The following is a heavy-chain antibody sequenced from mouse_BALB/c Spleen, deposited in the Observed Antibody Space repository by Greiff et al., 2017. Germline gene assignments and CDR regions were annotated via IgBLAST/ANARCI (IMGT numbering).Heavy chain of an antibody. CDR2: IYPGGGYT. Sequence: QVQLQQSGAELVRPGTSVKISCKASGYTFTNYWLSWVKQRPGHGLEWIGDIYPGGGYTNYNEKFKGKATLTADTSSSTAYMQLSSLTSEDSAVYFCAIIYGNYWGQGTLVTVSA. D-gene: IGHD2-1*01. V-gene: IGHV1-63*02. CDR3: AIIYGNY. CDR1: GYTFTNYW. J-gene: IGHJ3*01.